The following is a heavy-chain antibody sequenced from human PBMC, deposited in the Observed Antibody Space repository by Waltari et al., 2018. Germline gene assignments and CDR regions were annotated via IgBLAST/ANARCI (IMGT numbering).Heavy chain of an antibody. D-gene: IGHD6-6*01. CDR2: STSDDNT. J-gene: IGHJ4*02. CDR3: AKDLHYIAAADY. Sequence: EVQLLESGGGLVQPGGSLRLSCAASGFPFSTNAMTLVRPAPGKGLDWVSTSTSDDNTYYADSVKGRFTISRDNSKNTLYLQMNSLTAEDTAIYYCAKDLHYIAAADYWGQGTLVTVSS. V-gene: IGHV3-23*01. CDR1: GFPFSTNA.